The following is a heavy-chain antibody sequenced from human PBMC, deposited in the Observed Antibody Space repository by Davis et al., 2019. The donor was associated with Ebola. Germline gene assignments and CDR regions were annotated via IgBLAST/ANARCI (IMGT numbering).Heavy chain of an antibody. CDR2: IKQDGSEK. D-gene: IGHD6-19*01. J-gene: IGHJ3*02. CDR1: GFTFSSYW. V-gene: IGHV3-7*01. Sequence: GESLKISCAASGFTFSSYWMSWVRQPPGKGLEWVANIKQDGSEKYYVDSVKGRFTISRDNAKNSLYLQMNSLRAEDTAVYYCARLDVEQWLVPVAFDIWGQGTMVTVSS. CDR3: ARLDVEQWLVPVAFDI.